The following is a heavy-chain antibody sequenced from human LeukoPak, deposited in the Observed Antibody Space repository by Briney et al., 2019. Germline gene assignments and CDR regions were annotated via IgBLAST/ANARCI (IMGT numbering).Heavy chain of an antibody. V-gene: IGHV4-34*01. CDR3: ARGRGSSWYTGHYYYGMDV. Sequence: SETLSLTCAVYGGSFSGYYWSWIRQPPGKGLEWIGEINHSGSTNYNPSLKSRVTISVDTSKNQFSLKLSSVTAADTAVYYCARGRGSSWYTGHYYYGMDVWGQGTTVTVSS. D-gene: IGHD6-13*01. CDR2: INHSGST. CDR1: GGSFSGYY. J-gene: IGHJ6*01.